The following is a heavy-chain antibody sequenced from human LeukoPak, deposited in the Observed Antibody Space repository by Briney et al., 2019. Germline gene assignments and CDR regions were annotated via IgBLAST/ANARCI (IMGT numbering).Heavy chain of an antibody. Sequence: GGSLRLSCAASGFTFDDYAMHWVRQAPGKGLEWVSGISWNSGSIGYADSVKGRFTISRDNAKNSLYLQMNSLRAEDTAVYYCARDSPPAYCGGDCSSDAFDIWGQGTMVTVSS. CDR1: GFTFDDYA. J-gene: IGHJ3*02. V-gene: IGHV3-9*01. CDR2: ISWNSGSI. D-gene: IGHD2-21*02. CDR3: ARDSPPAYCGGDCSSDAFDI.